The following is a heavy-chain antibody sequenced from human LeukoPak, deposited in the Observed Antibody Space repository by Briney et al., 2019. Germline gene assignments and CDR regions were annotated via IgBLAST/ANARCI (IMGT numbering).Heavy chain of an antibody. J-gene: IGHJ4*02. Sequence: GGSLRLSCTASGFSLSGYWMSWVRQAPGKGPEWLANIKEDGSRRYYSESVRDRLTISRDNSENSLYLQMNSLRAEDTAVYYCATHWRGRWGQGTLVTVSS. CDR3: ATHWRGR. CDR1: GFSLSGYW. V-gene: IGHV3-7*03. CDR2: IKEDGSRR. D-gene: IGHD1-1*01.